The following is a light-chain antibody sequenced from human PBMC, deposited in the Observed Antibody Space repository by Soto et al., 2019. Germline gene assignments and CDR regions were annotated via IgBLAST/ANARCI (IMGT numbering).Light chain of an antibody. CDR3: QQSYDAQFT. Sequence: DIQLTQSPSSLSASVGDEVTITCRASQGISHYLTWYQQKPGRAPTLLIYGVSTWQSGVPSRFGGGGSWTDFTLTISNLQLEDFATYYCQQSYDAQFTFGGGTRVEIK. CDR2: GVS. J-gene: IGKJ4*01. V-gene: IGKV1-39*01. CDR1: QGISHY.